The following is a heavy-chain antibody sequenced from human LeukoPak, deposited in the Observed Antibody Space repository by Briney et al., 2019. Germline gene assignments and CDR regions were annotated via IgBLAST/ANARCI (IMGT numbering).Heavy chain of an antibody. Sequence: SETLSLTCTVSGGSITSTTYYWGWIRQPPGKGLEWIGTIYYSGSTDYTPSLRSRVTISVDTSKNQFSLKLSSVTAADTAVYSCARGRYGDYERYFDYWGQGTLVTVSS. CDR1: GGSITSTTYY. CDR3: ARGRYGDYERYFDY. D-gene: IGHD4-17*01. CDR2: IYYSGST. J-gene: IGHJ4*02. V-gene: IGHV4-39*01.